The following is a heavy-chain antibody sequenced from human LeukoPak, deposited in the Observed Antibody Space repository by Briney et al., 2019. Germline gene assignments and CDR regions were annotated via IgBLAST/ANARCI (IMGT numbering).Heavy chain of an antibody. J-gene: IGHJ6*03. CDR3: AREAEGSGSYRIYYYYYMDV. V-gene: IGHV4-61*02. CDR2: IYTSGST. CDR1: GGSISSGSYY. Sequence: SETLSLTCTVSGGSISSGSYYWSWIRQPAGKGLEWIGRIYTSGSTNYNPSLKSRVTISVDTSKNQFSLKQSSVTAADTAVYYCAREAEGSGSYRIYYYYYMDVWGKGTTVTISS. D-gene: IGHD3-10*01.